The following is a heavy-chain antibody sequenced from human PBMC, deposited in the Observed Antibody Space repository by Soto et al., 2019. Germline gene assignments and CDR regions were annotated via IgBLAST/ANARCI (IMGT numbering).Heavy chain of an antibody. CDR1: GLTFSSSA. CDR2: IVAGSGDT. Sequence: QMQLVQSGPEVKKPGTSVKLSCKASGLTFSSSAVQWVRQSLGQRLEWIGWIVAGSGDTKYAQRFHERVTFSRDMSTDTAYMELSSLRSDDTGVYYCAARSDFRFYYSDMDVWGQGTTVTVSS. D-gene: IGHD3-3*01. J-gene: IGHJ6*02. V-gene: IGHV1-58*01. CDR3: AARSDFRFYYSDMDV.